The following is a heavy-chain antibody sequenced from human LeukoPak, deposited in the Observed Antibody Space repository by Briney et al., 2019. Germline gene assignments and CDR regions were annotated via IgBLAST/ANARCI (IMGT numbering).Heavy chain of an antibody. V-gene: IGHV5-51*01. Sequence: KFGESLKISCKGSGYSFTSYWIGWVRQMPGKGLEWMGIIYPGDSDTRYSPSFQGQVTISADKSISTAYLQWSSLKATDTAMYYCARQAPNSKRGYLDYWGQGTLVTVSS. D-gene: IGHD4-23*01. CDR1: GYSFTSYW. J-gene: IGHJ4*02. CDR2: IYPGDSDT. CDR3: ARQAPNSKRGYLDY.